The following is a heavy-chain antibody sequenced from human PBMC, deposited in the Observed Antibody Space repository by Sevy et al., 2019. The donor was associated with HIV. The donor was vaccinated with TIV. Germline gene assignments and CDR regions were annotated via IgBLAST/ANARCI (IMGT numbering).Heavy chain of an antibody. CDR1: GITFKNYA. J-gene: IGHJ3*02. Sequence: GGSLRLSCAASGITFKNYAMNWVRQAPGKGLNWVSSIFGSGATTYYADSVRGRFTISRDTSKNTLFLQMNSLRTEDTALYYCAGGRFDSSGSFDAFDIWGQGTMVTVS. D-gene: IGHD3-22*01. CDR2: IFGSGATT. CDR3: AGGRFDSSGSFDAFDI. V-gene: IGHV3-23*01.